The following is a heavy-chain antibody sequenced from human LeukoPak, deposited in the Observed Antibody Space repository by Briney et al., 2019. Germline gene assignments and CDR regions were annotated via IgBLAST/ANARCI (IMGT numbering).Heavy chain of an antibody. J-gene: IGHJ4*02. V-gene: IGHV3-74*03. CDR1: GFTFSSYW. CDR2: IDRDGSST. Sequence: GGSLRLSCAASGFTFSSYWMHWVRQAPGKGLVWVSHIDRDGSSTKYADSVKGRFTISRDNAKNTLYLQMNSLRAEDTAVYYCARTSSSTIDYWGQGTLVTVSS. CDR3: ARTSSSTIDY.